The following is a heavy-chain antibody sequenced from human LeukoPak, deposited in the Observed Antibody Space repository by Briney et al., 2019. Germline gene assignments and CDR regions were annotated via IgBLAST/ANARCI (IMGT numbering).Heavy chain of an antibody. D-gene: IGHD3-9*01. Sequence: SETLSLTCTVSGDSMSSYYWSWIRQPAGKGLEWIGRIYSSGSTNYNPSLKSRVTISLDTSKNQFSLKLSSVTAADTAVYYCARQYSDILTGYHRGELYWYFDLWGRGTLVTVSS. CDR3: ARQYSDILTGYHRGELYWYFDL. J-gene: IGHJ2*01. CDR1: GDSMSSYY. V-gene: IGHV4-4*07. CDR2: IYSSGST.